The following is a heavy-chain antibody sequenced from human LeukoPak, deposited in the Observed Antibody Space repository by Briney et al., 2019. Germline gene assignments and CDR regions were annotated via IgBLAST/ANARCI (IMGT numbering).Heavy chain of an antibody. J-gene: IGHJ4*02. V-gene: IGHV1-24*01. CDR1: GYTLTELS. CDR2: FDPEDGET. Sequence: ASVKVSCKVSGYTLTELSMHWVRQAPGKGLEWMGGFDPEDGETIYAQKFQGRVTITTDESTSTAYMELCSLRSEDTAVYYCARARRYGDYSLTGWGQGTLVTVSS. D-gene: IGHD4-17*01. CDR3: ARARRYGDYSLTG.